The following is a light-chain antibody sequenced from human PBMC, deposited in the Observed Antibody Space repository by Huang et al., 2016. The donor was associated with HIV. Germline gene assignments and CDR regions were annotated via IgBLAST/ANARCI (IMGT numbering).Light chain of an antibody. J-gene: IGKJ4*01. CDR2: DTS. V-gene: IGKV3D-15*01. Sequence: EIMMTQSPATLSVSPGGRATLSCRASQIVRNNLAWYQQKTGQAPRLLIYDTSTRASGIPARFTGSGSGTEFTLTISGLQSEDFAIYYCQQYDNWPPGLTFGGGTKVEI. CDR1: QIVRNN. CDR3: QQYDNWPPGLT.